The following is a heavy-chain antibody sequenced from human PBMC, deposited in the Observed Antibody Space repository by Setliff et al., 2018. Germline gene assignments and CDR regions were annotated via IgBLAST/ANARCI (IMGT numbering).Heavy chain of an antibody. J-gene: IGHJ1*01. CDR3: ARLPSTGSAFFQH. CDR1: GYSFTSYW. Sequence: GESLKISCKGSGYSFTSYWIGWVRQMPGKGLEWMGIIYPGDSDTRYSPSFQGQVTISVDKSISTAYLQWSSLKASDTALYFCARLPSTGSAFFQHWGQGTLVTVSS. V-gene: IGHV5-51*01. CDR2: IYPGDSDT. D-gene: IGHD1-1*01.